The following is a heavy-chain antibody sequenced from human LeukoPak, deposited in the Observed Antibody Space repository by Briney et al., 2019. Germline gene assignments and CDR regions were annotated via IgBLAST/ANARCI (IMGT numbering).Heavy chain of an antibody. J-gene: IGHJ4*02. Sequence: GGSLRLSCAASGFTFNSYSMNWVRQAPGKGLEWVSGISGSGSSTYYADSVKGRFTISRDNSKNTLYLQMNSLRAEDTAVYYCAKDPFDYWGQGTLVTVSS. CDR3: AKDPFDY. CDR1: GFTFNSYS. V-gene: IGHV3-23*01. CDR2: ISGSGSST.